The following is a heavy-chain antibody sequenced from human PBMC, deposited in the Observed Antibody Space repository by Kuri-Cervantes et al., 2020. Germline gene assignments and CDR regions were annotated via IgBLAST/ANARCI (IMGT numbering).Heavy chain of an antibody. CDR2: IYYSGST. CDR1: GDSISSSSYY. J-gene: IGHJ5*02. Sequence: ESLKISCTVSGDSISSSSYYWGWIRQPPGKGLEWIGSIYYSGSTYYNPSLKSRVTISVDTSKNQFSLKLSSVTAEDTAVYYCTTDRATWGDFDPWGQGTLVTVSS. D-gene: IGHD2-21*02. CDR3: TTDRATWGDFDP. V-gene: IGHV4-39*07.